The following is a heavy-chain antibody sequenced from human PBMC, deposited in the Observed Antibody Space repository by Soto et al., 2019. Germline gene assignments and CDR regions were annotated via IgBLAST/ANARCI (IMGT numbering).Heavy chain of an antibody. CDR3: ARDNPRSSGWDV. Sequence: VQLVESGGGLVQPGGSLRLSCEASGFTLSSYSMNWARQAPGQGLEWVSYISSSSSTIYYADSVKGRFTISRDNAKNSLYLQMNSLRDEETAVYYCARDNPRSSGWDVWGQGTTVTVSS. CDR1: GFTLSSYS. V-gene: IGHV3-48*02. CDR2: ISSSSSTI. J-gene: IGHJ6*02.